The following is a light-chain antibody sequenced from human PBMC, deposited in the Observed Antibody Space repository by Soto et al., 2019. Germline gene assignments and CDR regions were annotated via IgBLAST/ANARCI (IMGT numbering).Light chain of an antibody. Sequence: QSVLTQPASVSGSPGQSIATSCTGTSSDVGGYNYVSWHQQHPGKAPKVLISVVSNRPSGVSNRFSGSKSGNTASLTISGLQAEDEADYYCSSYRSGGTFVFGSGTKSPS. CDR2: VVS. CDR1: SSDVGGYNY. J-gene: IGLJ1*01. CDR3: SSYRSGGTFV. V-gene: IGLV2-14*01.